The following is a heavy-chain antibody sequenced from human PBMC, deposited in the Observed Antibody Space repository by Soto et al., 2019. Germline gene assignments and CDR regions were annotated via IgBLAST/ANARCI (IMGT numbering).Heavy chain of an antibody. D-gene: IGHD6-25*01. CDR3: ARERAAPRALPPYTWFDP. CDR1: GGSISSGGYS. V-gene: IGHV4-30-2*01. CDR2: TYHSGST. Sequence: QLQLQESGSGLVKPSQTLSLTCAVSGGSISSGGYSRSWIRQPPGKGLEWIGYTYHSGSTSYNPSHKSRVTISVDRSKNQFSLKLSSVTAADTAVYYCARERAAPRALPPYTWFDPWGQGTLVTVSS. J-gene: IGHJ5*02.